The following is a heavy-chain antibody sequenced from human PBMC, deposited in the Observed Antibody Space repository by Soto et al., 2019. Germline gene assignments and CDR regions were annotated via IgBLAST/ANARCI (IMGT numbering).Heavy chain of an antibody. CDR3: ATYGSGSYKPTTFDY. J-gene: IGHJ4*02. V-gene: IGHV4-31*03. Sequence: QVQLQESGPGLVKPSQTLSLTCTVSGGSISNGNYYWSWIHQHPGKGLEWIGYIYYSGSTYYNPFLKSRVTLSVDQSKNQFSLKLSSVTAADTAVYYCATYGSGSYKPTTFDYWGQGTLVTVSS. D-gene: IGHD3-10*01. CDR1: GGSISNGNYY. CDR2: IYYSGST.